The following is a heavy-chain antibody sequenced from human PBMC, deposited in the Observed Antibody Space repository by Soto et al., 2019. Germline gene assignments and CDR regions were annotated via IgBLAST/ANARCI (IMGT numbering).Heavy chain of an antibody. D-gene: IGHD4-4*01. Sequence: PGGSLRISCAASGFTFSDYYISWIRQAPGKGLEWVSYISISGSIIYYADSVKGRFTISRDNAKNSLYLQMNSLRAEDTAVYYCALAGYDSNYYAVTPLSAGHFWGQGTLVTVSS. J-gene: IGHJ4*02. CDR3: ALAGYDSNYYAVTPLSAGHF. CDR1: GFTFSDYY. V-gene: IGHV3-11*01. CDR2: ISISGSII.